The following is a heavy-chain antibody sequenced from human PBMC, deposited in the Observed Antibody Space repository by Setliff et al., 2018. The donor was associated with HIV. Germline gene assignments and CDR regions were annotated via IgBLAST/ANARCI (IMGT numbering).Heavy chain of an antibody. D-gene: IGHD3-10*01. CDR2: TNVGNGDT. CDR1: GYTFTTYS. J-gene: IGHJ4*01. Sequence: ASVKVSCKASGYTFTTYSLHWVRQAPGQSLEWMGWTNVGNGDTKYSQDLQGRITITRDTSANTAYMELSHLRSDDTAVYFCARGALLAVFDFDHWGHGTLVTVSS. CDR3: ARGALLAVFDFDH. V-gene: IGHV1-3*01.